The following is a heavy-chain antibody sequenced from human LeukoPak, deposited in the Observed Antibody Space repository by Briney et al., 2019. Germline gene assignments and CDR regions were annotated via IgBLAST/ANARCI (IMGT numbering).Heavy chain of an antibody. V-gene: IGHV3-23*01. J-gene: IGHJ4*02. CDR2: ISDSGGST. CDR3: AKDQILVVVPAGHSF. D-gene: IGHD2-2*01. Sequence: GGSLRLSCAASEFTFSTYCMHWVRQAPGKGLEWVSTISDSGGSTYHADSVKGRFTISRDNSKNTLYLQMNSLRAEDTAVYYCAKDQILVVVPAGHSFWGQGTLVTVSS. CDR1: EFTFSTYC.